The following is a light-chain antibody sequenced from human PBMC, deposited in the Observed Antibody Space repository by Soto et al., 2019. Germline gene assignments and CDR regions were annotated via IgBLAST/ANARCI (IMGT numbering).Light chain of an antibody. CDR3: AAWDVSLVV. V-gene: IGLV1-44*01. CDR2: RDN. CDR1: SSNIGTNT. J-gene: IGLJ2*01. Sequence: QSVLTQPPSASGTPGQRVTISCSGSSSNIGTNTVIWYQQLPGAAPKLLIYRDNQRPSGVPDRFSGSKSGTSASLVISGRQSEDEADYYCAAWDVSLVVFGGGTKLTVL.